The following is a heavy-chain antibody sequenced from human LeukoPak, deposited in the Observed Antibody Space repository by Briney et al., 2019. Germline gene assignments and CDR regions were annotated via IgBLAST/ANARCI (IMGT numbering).Heavy chain of an antibody. D-gene: IGHD3-10*01. CDR1: GHSFADYW. J-gene: IGHJ6*03. CDR3: ARRSRSTYYYYMDV. V-gene: IGHV5-51*01. Sequence: GESLKISCKGSGHSFADYWIAWVRQMPGKGLEWMGIIYPGDSDTRYSPSFQGQVSISADKSISTAYLQWSSLKASDTAMYYCARRSRSTYYYYMDVWGKGTTVTVSS. CDR2: IYPGDSDT.